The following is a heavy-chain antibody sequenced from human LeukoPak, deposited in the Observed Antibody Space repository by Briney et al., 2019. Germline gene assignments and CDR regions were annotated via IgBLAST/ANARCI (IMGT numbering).Heavy chain of an antibody. Sequence: SETLSVTCTVSGGSISSYYWSWLRQPPGKGLEWIGYIYYSGSTNYNPSLKSRVTISVDTSKNQFSLKLSSVTAADTAVYYCARDRTTSHFDYWGQGTLVTVSS. V-gene: IGHV4-59*01. CDR2: IYYSGST. D-gene: IGHD4-17*01. CDR1: GGSISSYY. CDR3: ARDRTTSHFDY. J-gene: IGHJ4*02.